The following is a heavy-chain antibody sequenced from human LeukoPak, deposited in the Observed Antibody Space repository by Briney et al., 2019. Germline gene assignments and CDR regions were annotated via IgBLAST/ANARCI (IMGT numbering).Heavy chain of an antibody. CDR2: ITSSSNYI. V-gene: IGHV3-21*01. J-gene: IGHJ6*04. Sequence: GGSLRLSCAASGFTFSSYNMNWVRQAPGKGLEWVSSITSSSNYIYYADSVKGRFTISRDNAKNSLYLQMNSLRAEDTAVYYCAELGITMIGGVWGKGTTVTISS. D-gene: IGHD3-10*02. CDR1: GFTFSSYN. CDR3: AELGITMIGGV.